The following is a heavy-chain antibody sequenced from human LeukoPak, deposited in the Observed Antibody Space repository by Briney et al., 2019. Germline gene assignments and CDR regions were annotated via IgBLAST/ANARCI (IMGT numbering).Heavy chain of an antibody. Sequence: ASVKVSCKASGYTFTNYTMNWVRQAPGQGLEWMGWINPNSGGTNYAQKFQGRVTMTRDTSISTAYMELSRLRSDDTAVYYCVSYYDSSGYKDYWGQGTLVTVSS. D-gene: IGHD3-22*01. V-gene: IGHV1-2*02. J-gene: IGHJ4*02. CDR3: VSYYDSSGYKDY. CDR1: GYTFTNYT. CDR2: INPNSGGT.